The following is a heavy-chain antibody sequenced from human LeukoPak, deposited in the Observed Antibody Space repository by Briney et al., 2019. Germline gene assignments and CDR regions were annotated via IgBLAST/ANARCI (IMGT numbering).Heavy chain of an antibody. J-gene: IGHJ4*02. CDR1: GFSVSSKY. CDR3: AGGQMFTSGGFDN. V-gene: IGHV3-53*01. CDR2: IYTGGNE. D-gene: IGHD6-19*01. Sequence: GGSLRLSCAASGFSVSSKYMSWVRQAPGKGLEWVSVIYTGGNEYYADSVKGRSTISRDNSKNMVYLQMNSLRAEDTALYYCAGGQMFTSGGFDNWGQGALVTVSS.